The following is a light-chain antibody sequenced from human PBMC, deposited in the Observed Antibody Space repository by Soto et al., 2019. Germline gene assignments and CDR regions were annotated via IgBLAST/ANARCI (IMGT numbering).Light chain of an antibody. J-gene: IGKJ4*01. CDR1: QSVNSN. Sequence: EIVMTQSPVTLSVSPGDRATLSCRASQSVNSNLAWYQQKPGQTPKLLIYVASTRATGIPARFSGSGSGTEFTLTISSIQSEDFVVYYCQKYNVWPLTFGGGTKVEFK. V-gene: IGKV3-15*01. CDR2: VAS. CDR3: QKYNVWPLT.